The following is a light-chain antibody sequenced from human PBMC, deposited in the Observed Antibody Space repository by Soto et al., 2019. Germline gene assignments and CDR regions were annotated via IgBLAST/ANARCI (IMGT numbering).Light chain of an antibody. CDR3: QKCKVAPFT. CDR2: AAS. V-gene: IGKV1-27*01. CDR1: QDIGNF. Sequence: DIQMTQSPSSLSAFVGDRVTITCRASQDIGNFLAWYQQKPGKVPKLLINAASTLQSGVPSRFSGSGSGTDFTLTISSLQPEDVATYYCQKCKVAPFTFGGGTKVDIK. J-gene: IGKJ4*01.